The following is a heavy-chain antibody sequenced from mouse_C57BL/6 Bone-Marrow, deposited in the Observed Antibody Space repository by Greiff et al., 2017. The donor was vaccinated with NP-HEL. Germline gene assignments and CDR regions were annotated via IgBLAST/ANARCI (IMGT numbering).Heavy chain of an antibody. CDR1: GYTFTDHT. CDR3: ARYYYGSRHYYAMGY. J-gene: IGHJ4*01. CDR2: IYPRDGST. Sequence: VQLQQSDAELVKPGASVKISCKVSGYTFTDHTIHWMKQRPEQGLEWIGYIYPRDGSTKYNEKFKGKATLTADKSSSTAYMQLNSLTSEDSAVYFCARYYYGSRHYYAMGYWGQGTSVTVSS. V-gene: IGHV1-78*01. D-gene: IGHD1-1*01.